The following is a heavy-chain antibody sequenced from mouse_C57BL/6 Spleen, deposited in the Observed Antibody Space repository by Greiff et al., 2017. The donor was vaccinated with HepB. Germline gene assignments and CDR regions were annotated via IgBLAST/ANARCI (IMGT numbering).Heavy chain of an antibody. J-gene: IGHJ1*03. CDR3: ARDSVGWWFAD. Sequence: DVMLVESEGGLVQPGGSMKLSCTASGFTFSDYYMAWVRQIPEKGLEWVANINYDGSSTNYLDTLKGRCTISKDNANNILYLQISSLKSEDTATYYCARDSVGWWFADWGTGTTVTVSS. CDR2: INYDGSST. CDR1: GFTFSDYY. D-gene: IGHD1-1*01. V-gene: IGHV5-16*01.